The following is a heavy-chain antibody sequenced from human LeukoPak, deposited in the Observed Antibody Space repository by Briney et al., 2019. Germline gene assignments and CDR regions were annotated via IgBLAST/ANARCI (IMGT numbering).Heavy chain of an antibody. CDR1: GFTFSSYA. V-gene: IGHV3-23*01. Sequence: GGSLRLSCAASGFTFSSYAMSWVRQAPGKGLEWVSAISGSGGSTYYADSVKGRFTISRDNSKNTLYLQMNSLRAEDMAVYYCAKRNHYDSSGYYYFDYWGQGTLVTVSS. CDR2: ISGSGGST. D-gene: IGHD3-22*01. J-gene: IGHJ4*02. CDR3: AKRNHYDSSGYYYFDY.